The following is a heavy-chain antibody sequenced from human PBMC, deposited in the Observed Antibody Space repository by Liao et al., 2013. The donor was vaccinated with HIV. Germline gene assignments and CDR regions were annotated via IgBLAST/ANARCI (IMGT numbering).Heavy chain of an antibody. D-gene: IGHD3-3*01. Sequence: QVQLQESGPGLVKPSETLSLTCNVSGGSISSYYWSWIRQPAGKGLEWIGRIYSSGSANYNPSLKSRVIMSVDTSKNQFSLKLSSVTAADTAVYYCARTDQYYDYWNGYENWFDPWGQGTLVTVSS. J-gene: IGHJ5*02. CDR2: IYSSGSA. V-gene: IGHV4-4*07. CDR1: GGSISSYY. CDR3: ARTDQYYDYWNGYENWFDP.